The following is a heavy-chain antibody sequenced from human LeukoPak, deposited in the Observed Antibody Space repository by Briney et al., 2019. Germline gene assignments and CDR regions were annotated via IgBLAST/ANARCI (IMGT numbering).Heavy chain of an antibody. V-gene: IGHV3-9*01. CDR3: AKSLATAIPYYFDY. CDR1: GFTFDDYA. J-gene: IGHJ4*02. D-gene: IGHD2-21*02. CDR2: ISWTSGNI. Sequence: PGRSLRLSCAASGFTFDDYAMHWVRQAPGKGLEWVSGISWTSGNIDYADSVKGRFTISRDNSKNTLYLQMNSLRAEDTAVYYCAKSLATAIPYYFDYWGQGTLVTVSS.